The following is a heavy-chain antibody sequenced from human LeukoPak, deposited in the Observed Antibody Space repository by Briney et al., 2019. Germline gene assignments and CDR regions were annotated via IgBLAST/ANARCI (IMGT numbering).Heavy chain of an antibody. J-gene: IGHJ6*02. D-gene: IGHD2/OR15-2a*01. Sequence: SQTLSLTCTVSGGSISSGDYYWSWIRQPPGKGLVWIGYIYYSGSTYYNPSLKSRVTISVDMSKNQFSLKLSSVTAADTAVYYCAREGIRVNYYYYGMDVWGQGTTVTVSS. CDR2: IYYSGST. CDR3: AREGIRVNYYYYGMDV. V-gene: IGHV4-30-4*01. CDR1: GGSISSGDYY.